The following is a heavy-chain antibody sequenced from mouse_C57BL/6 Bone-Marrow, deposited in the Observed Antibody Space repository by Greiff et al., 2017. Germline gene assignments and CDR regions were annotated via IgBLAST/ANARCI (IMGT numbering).Heavy chain of an antibody. CDR3: ARWGNYGSSYGFAY. J-gene: IGHJ3*01. Sequence: QVQLQQPGAELVRPGTSVKLSCKASGYTFTSYWMHWVKQRPGQGLEWIGVIDPSDSYTTYNQKFKGTATLTVDTSSSPVYMQLSSLTSEDSAVYYWARWGNYGSSYGFAYWGQGTLVTVSA. CDR2: IDPSDSYT. D-gene: IGHD1-1*01. CDR1: GYTFTSYW. V-gene: IGHV1-59*01.